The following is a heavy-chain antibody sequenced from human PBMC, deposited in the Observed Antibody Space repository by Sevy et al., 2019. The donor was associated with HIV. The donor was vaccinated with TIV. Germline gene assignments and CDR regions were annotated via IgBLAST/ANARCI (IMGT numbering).Heavy chain of an antibody. D-gene: IGHD1-26*01. CDR1: GFTFSTFG. CDR3: AKDLSGWSDP. Sequence: GGSLRLSCAASGFTFSTFGMRWVRQAPGKGLEWVSSISGSGDNRFYADSVRGRFTISRDISKNTLYLQLNSLGAEDSAIYYCAKDLSGWSDPWGQGTLVTVSS. J-gene: IGHJ5*02. CDR2: ISGSGDNR. V-gene: IGHV3-23*01.